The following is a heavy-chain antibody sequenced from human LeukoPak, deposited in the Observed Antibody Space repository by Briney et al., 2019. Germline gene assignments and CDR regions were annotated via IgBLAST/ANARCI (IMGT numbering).Heavy chain of an antibody. CDR1: GFTFSNYA. CDR3: ARAGCSSTDCRLDD. V-gene: IGHV3-30*04. J-gene: IGHJ4*02. D-gene: IGHD2-2*01. CDR2: ISFDESNK. Sequence: GGSLRLSCAASGFTFSNYAMHWVRQAPGKGLEWVAIISFDESNKYYADSVKGRFTISRDNSKNTLYLQMNSLRTEDTAVYYCARAGCSSTDCRLDDWGQGTLVSVSS.